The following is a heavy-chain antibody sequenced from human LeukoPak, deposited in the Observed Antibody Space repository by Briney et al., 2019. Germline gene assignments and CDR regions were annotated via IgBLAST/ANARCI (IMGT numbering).Heavy chain of an antibody. V-gene: IGHV1-8*01. J-gene: IGHJ6*02. CDR1: GYTFTSYD. CDR3: ARSPTHYDFWSGYLRYYYYYYGMDV. Sequence: ASVKVSCKASGYTFTSYDINCVRQATGQGLEWMGWMNPNSGNTGYAQKFQGRVTMTRNTSISTAYMELSSLRSEDTAVYYCARSPTHYDFWSGYLRYYYYYYGMDVWGQGTTVTVSS. CDR2: MNPNSGNT. D-gene: IGHD3-3*01.